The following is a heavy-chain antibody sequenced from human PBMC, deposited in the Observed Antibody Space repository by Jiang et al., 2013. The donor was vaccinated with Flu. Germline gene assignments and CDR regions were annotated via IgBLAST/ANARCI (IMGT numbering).Heavy chain of an antibody. CDR3: ANLEDSSGSSIDY. Sequence: YWGWIRQPPGKGLEWIGSIYYSGSTYYNPSLKSRVTISVDTSKNQFSLKLSSVTAADTAVYYCANLEDSSGSSIDYWGQGTLVTVSS. D-gene: IGHD3-22*01. CDR2: IYYSGST. CDR1: Y. J-gene: IGHJ4*02. V-gene: IGHV4-39*01.